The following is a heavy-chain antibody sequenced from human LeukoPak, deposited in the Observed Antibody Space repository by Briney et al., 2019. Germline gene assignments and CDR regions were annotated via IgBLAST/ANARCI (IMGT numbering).Heavy chain of an antibody. V-gene: IGHV3-7*01. D-gene: IGHD3-10*01. J-gene: IGHJ4*02. CDR1: GATFSSLW. CDR3: ARDRGYNSFDY. CDR2: INPDGSVK. Sequence: GGSLRLSCAASGATFSSLWMTWVRQAPGKGLEWVADINPDGSVKNYVDSMRGRFTTSRDNAKNSLYLQMNSLRAEDTAVYYCARDRGYNSFDYWGQGTLVTVSS.